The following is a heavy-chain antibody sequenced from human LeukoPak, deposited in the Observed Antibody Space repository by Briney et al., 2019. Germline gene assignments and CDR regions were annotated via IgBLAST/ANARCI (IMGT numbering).Heavy chain of an antibody. CDR1: GFTFSSYA. V-gene: IGHV3-23*01. J-gene: IGHJ6*03. D-gene: IGHD6-13*01. CDR2: ISGSGGST. CDR3: ATADGPYSSSWYGYYYMDV. Sequence: GGSLRLSCAASGFTFSSYAMSWVRQAPGKGLEWVSAISGSGGSTYYADSVKGRFTISRDNSKNTLYLQMNSLRAEDTAVYYWATADGPYSSSWYGYYYMDVWGKGTTVTVSS.